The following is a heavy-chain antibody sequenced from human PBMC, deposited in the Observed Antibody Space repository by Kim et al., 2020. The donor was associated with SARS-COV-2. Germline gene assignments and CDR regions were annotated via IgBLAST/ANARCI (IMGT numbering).Heavy chain of an antibody. J-gene: IGHJ4*02. CDR2: IYYSGSTT. D-gene: IGHD1-20*01. CDR1: GFTFSSYA. V-gene: IGHV3-23*05. Sequence: GGSLRLSCATSGFTFSSYAMSWVRQAPGKGLEWVSIIYYSGSTTYYADSVKGRFTISRDNSKNTLYLQMNTLRADDTAVYYCAKGDRGSVWGTGGQGTL. CDR3: AKGDRGSVWGT.